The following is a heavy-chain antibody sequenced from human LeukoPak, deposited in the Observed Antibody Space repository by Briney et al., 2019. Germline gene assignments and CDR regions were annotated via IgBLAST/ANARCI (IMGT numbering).Heavy chain of an antibody. D-gene: IGHD3-22*01. V-gene: IGHV3-74*01. CDR3: ARDLGQYYDTSDNWFDP. CDR2: INSDGINT. CDR1: GFTFSSYE. J-gene: IGHJ5*02. Sequence: GGSLRLSCSASGFTFSSYEMNWVRQAPGKGLVWVSRINSDGINTSYADSVKGRFTISRDNAKNTLNLQMNSLRAEDTAVYYCARDLGQYYDTSDNWFDPWGQGTLVTVSS.